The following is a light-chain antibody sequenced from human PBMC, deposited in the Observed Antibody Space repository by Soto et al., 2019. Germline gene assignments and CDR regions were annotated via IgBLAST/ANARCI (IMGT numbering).Light chain of an antibody. J-gene: IGKJ1*01. CDR1: QSVSSH. CDR2: DAS. V-gene: IGKV3-11*01. CDR3: QQRSNWPPWT. Sequence: EIVLTQSPATLSLSPGERATLSCRASQSVSSHLAWYQQKPGQAPRVLIYDASNRATGIPARFSGSGSGTAFTLNISSLEPEDFAVYYCQQRSNWPPWTFGQGTKVEIK.